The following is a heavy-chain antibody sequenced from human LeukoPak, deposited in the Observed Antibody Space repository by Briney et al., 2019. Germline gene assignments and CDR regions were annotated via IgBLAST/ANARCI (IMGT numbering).Heavy chain of an antibody. CDR2: INHSGST. Sequence: SETLSLTCAVYGGSFSGYYWSWIRQPPGKGLEWIGGINHSGSTNYNPSLKSRVTISVDTSKNQFSLKLSSVTAADTAVYYCARRVGYCSGGSCYWGYYFDYWGQGTLVTVSS. V-gene: IGHV4-34*01. D-gene: IGHD2-15*01. CDR1: GGSFSGYY. CDR3: ARRVGYCSGGSCYWGYYFDY. J-gene: IGHJ4*02.